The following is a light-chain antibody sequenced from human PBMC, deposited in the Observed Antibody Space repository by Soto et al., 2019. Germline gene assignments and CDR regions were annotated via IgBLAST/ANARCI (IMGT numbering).Light chain of an antibody. J-gene: IGLJ1*01. V-gene: IGLV2-14*01. CDR1: SSDVGGYNY. CDR3: SSYTSSSTV. Sequence: QSALTQPASVSVSPGQSITISCTGTSSDVGGYNYVSWYQQHPGKAPKLMIYDVSNRPSGVSNRFSGSKSGNTASLTISGLQAEDEADYYCSSYTSSSTVFGTGTKSPS. CDR2: DVS.